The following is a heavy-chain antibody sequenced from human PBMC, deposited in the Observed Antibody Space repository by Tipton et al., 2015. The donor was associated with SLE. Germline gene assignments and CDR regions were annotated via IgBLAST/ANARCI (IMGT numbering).Heavy chain of an antibody. D-gene: IGHD2-2*02. J-gene: IGHJ4*02. CDR2: INPNSGGT. CDR3: ARDIRVAVDF. CDR1: GYRFTDYY. Sequence: QSGAEVKKPGASVKVSCKASGYRFTDYYMQWVRQAPGQGLEWMGWINPNSGGTNYAQKFQGRVTMTRDTSITTAYMELSRLTSDDTAVYYCARDIRVAVDFWGQGTLVTVSS. V-gene: IGHV1-2*02.